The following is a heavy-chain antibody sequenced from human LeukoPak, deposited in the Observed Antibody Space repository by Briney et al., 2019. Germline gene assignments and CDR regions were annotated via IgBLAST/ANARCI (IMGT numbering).Heavy chain of an antibody. D-gene: IGHD2-8*02. V-gene: IGHV3-73*01. Sequence: GGSLRLSCAASGFTFSGSAMHWVRQASGKGLEWVGRIRSKANSYATAYAASVKGRFTISRDDSKNTAYLQMNSLRAEDTALYYCAKHGRFTGGNPEIDYWGRGILVTVS. J-gene: IGHJ4*02. CDR1: GFTFSGSA. CDR3: AKHGRFTGGNPEIDY. CDR2: IRSKANSYAT.